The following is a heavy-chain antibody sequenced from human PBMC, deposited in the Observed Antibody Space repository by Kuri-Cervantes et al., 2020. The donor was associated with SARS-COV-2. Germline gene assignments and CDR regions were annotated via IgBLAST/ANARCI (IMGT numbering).Heavy chain of an antibody. D-gene: IGHD2-2*01. CDR3: ASWIVVVPAAMGGYYYYGMDV. CDR1: GYTFTSYY. V-gene: IGHV1-46*01. J-gene: IGHJ6*02. CDR2: INPSGGST. Sequence: ASVKVSCKASGYTFTSYYMHWVRQAPGQGLEWMGIINPSGGSTSYAQKFQGRVTMTRNTSISTAYMELSSLRSEDTAVYYCASWIVVVPAAMGGYYYYGMDVWGQGTTVTVSS.